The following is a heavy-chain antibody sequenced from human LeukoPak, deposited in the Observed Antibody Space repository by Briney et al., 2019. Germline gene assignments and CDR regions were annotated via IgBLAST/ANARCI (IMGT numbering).Heavy chain of an antibody. D-gene: IGHD3-10*01. CDR3: ARTVVRGASPFDY. CDR2: IYHSGST. J-gene: IGHJ4*02. Sequence: PSETLSLTCAVSGGXISSGGYSWSWIRQPPGKGLEWIGYIYHSGSTNYNPSLKSRVTISLDTSENQFSLRLTSVTAADTAVYYCARTVVRGASPFDYWGQGTLVTVSS. CDR1: GGXISSGGYS. V-gene: IGHV4-30-2*02.